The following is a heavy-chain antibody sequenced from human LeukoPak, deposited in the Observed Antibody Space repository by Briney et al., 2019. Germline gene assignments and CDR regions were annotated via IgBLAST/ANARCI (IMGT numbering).Heavy chain of an antibody. CDR2: IYYSGRT. CDR1: GDSVSRSDSC. V-gene: IGHV4-39*01. D-gene: IGHD3-22*01. Sequence: SETLSLTCSVSGDSVSRSDSCWDWIRQPPGKGLEWIGTIYYSGRTYYSPSLKSRVTVSVDPSNNQFSLNLRSVTAADTAVYYCARRRYYDGSGYLEWGQGTLLSVSS. CDR3: ARRRYYDGSGYLE. J-gene: IGHJ1*01.